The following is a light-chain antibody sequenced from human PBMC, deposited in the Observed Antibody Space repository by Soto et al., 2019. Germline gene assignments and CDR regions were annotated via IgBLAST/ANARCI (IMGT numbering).Light chain of an antibody. CDR1: RTDVADGYDY. Sequence: QPVLTQAASGSGADGQAIRICRTRIRTDVADGYDYVSWYQQHPGQAPQLIIYDVSNRPSGVSDRFSGSKSGNTASLTISGLQAEDEAEYYCTSYTSSTPFYVFGTGTKVTVL. CDR2: DVS. J-gene: IGLJ1*01. CDR3: TSYTSSTPFYV. V-gene: IGLV2-14*03.